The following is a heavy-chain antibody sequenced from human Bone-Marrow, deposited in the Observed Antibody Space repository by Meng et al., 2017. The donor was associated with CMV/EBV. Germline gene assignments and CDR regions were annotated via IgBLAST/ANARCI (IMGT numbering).Heavy chain of an antibody. J-gene: IGHJ6*02. Sequence: GSLRLSRAVSGGSMSGDYWSWIRQPPGKGLEWIGYVLYTGSTIHNSSLKSRVTISIDTSKNHFSLKLNSLTAADTAVYYCAREIGGGLAARRVMDVWGQGTKVTVSS. CDR1: GGSMSGDY. CDR2: VLYTGST. CDR3: AREIGGGLAARRVMDV. D-gene: IGHD6-6*01. V-gene: IGHV4-59*01.